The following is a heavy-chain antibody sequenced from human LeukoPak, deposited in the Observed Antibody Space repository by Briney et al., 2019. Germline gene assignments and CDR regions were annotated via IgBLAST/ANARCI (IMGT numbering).Heavy chain of an antibody. Sequence: RASVKVSCKASGYTFTSYDINWVRKATGQGLEWMGWMNPNSGNTGYAQKFQGRVTMTRNTSISTAYMELSSLRSEDTAVYYCAVGDIVATIPYYYYGMDVWGQGTTVTVSS. J-gene: IGHJ6*02. CDR2: MNPNSGNT. CDR1: GYTFTSYD. CDR3: AVGDIVATIPYYYYGMDV. D-gene: IGHD5-12*01. V-gene: IGHV1-8*01.